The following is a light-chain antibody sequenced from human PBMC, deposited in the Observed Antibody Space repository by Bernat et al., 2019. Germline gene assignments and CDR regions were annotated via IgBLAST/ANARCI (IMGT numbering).Light chain of an antibody. J-gene: IGLJ3*02. Sequence: QLVLTQSPSASASLGASVKLICTLSSGHSSYAIAWHQQQPEKGPRYLMKLNSDGSHSKGDGIPDRFSGSSSGAERYLTISSLQSEDEADYYCQTWGTGWEVFGGGTKLTVL. V-gene: IGLV4-69*01. CDR2: LNSDGSH. CDR1: SGHSSYA. CDR3: QTWGTGWEV.